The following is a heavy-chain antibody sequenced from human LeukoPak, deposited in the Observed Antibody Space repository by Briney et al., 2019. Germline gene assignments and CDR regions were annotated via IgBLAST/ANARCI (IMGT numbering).Heavy chain of an antibody. CDR3: ASAEGDFGPFDY. CDR2: VYSGGST. D-gene: IGHD2-21*02. J-gene: IGHJ4*02. V-gene: IGHV3-66*01. CDR1: GITVRNNY. Sequence: QPGGSLRLSCVASGITVRNNYVSWVRQAPGKGLERVSAVYSGGSTYYADSVKGRFIISKDNSKNTVYLQMDSLRVEDTAVYYCASAEGDFGPFDYWGQGSLVTVSS.